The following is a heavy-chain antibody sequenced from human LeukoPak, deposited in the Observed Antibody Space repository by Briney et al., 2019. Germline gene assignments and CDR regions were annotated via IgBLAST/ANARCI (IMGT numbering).Heavy chain of an antibody. CDR1: GFTFSDHY. V-gene: IGHV3-72*01. CDR2: TRNKANSYTT. D-gene: IGHD2-15*01. Sequence: GGSLRLSCAASGFTFSDHYMDWVRQAPGKGLEWVVRTRNKANSYTTEYAASVKGRFTISRDDSKNSLYLQMNSLKTEDTAVYYCARVGPPGYCSGGSCTYYYYYYYMDVWGKGTTVTVSS. J-gene: IGHJ6*03. CDR3: ARVGPPGYCSGGSCTYYYYYYYMDV.